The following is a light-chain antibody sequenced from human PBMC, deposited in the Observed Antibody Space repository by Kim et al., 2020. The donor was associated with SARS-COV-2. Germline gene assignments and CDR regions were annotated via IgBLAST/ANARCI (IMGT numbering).Light chain of an antibody. CDR1: QSITTY. V-gene: IGKV1-39*01. CDR2: AAS. Sequence: DIQMTQSPSSLSASVGDRVTITCRASQSITTYLNWYQQKPGKAPKLLIYAASSLQSGVPSRFSGSGSGTDFTLTISSLQPEDFATYSCQQSYSAVTFGGGTRWISN. CDR3: QQSYSAVT. J-gene: IGKJ4*01.